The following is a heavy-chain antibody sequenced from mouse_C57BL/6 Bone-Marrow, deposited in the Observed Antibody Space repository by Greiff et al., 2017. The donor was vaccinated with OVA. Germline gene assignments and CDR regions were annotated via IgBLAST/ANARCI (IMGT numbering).Heavy chain of an antibody. Sequence: VQRVESGPGLVAPSQSLSITCTVSGFSLTSYGVDWVRQSPGKGLEWLGVIWGVGSTNYNSALKSRLSISKDNSKSQVFLKMNSLQTDDTAMYYCASESSSYGFAYWGQGTLVTVSA. CDR1: GFSLTSYG. J-gene: IGHJ3*01. V-gene: IGHV2-6*01. CDR3: ASESSSYGFAY. D-gene: IGHD1-1*01. CDR2: IWGVGST.